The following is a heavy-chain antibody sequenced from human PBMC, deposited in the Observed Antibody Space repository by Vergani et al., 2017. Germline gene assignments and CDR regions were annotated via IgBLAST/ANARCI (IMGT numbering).Heavy chain of an antibody. CDR3: ARDQPGYSSSWYYFDY. Sequence: QVQLQESGPGLVKPSETLSLTCTVSGGSISSYYWSWIRQPAGKGLECIGRIYTSGSTNYNPSLKSRVTMSVDTSKNQFSLKLSSVTAADTAVYYCARDQPGYSSSWYYFDYWGQGTLVTVSS. D-gene: IGHD6-13*01. V-gene: IGHV4-4*07. CDR1: GGSISSYY. CDR2: IYTSGST. J-gene: IGHJ4*02.